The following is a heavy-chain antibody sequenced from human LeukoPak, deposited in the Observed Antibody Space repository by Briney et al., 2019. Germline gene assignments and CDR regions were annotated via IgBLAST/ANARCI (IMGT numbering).Heavy chain of an antibody. CDR3: ASYPRYSSSPPFDY. CDR1: GYIFTGQD. D-gene: IGHD6-6*01. J-gene: IGHJ4*02. V-gene: IGHV1-2*02. Sequence: ASVKVSCKASGYIFTGQDMHWVRQAPGQGLEWRGWINPNTGGTHYAQRFQGRVTMTRDTSISTAYMELRSLRSDDMAAYYCASYPRYSSSPPFDYWGQGTLVTVSS. CDR2: INPNTGGT.